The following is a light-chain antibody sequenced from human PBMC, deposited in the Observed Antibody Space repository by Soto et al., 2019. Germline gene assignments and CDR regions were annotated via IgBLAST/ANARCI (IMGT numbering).Light chain of an antibody. CDR1: SSNIGAGYD. J-gene: IGLJ1*01. V-gene: IGLV1-40*01. CDR2: GNN. Sequence: QSVLTQPPSVSGAPGQRVTTSCTGSSSNIGAGYDVHWYQQLPGTTPKLLIYGNNNRPSGVPDRFSGSKSGTSASLAITGLQAEDEADYYCQSSDSSLSYVFGTGTKVTVL. CDR3: QSSDSSLSYV.